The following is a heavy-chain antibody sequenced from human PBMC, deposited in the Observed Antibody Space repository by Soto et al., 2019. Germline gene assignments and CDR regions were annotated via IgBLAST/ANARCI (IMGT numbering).Heavy chain of an antibody. J-gene: IGHJ4*02. CDR2: FYYSGST. CDR1: GGSISSYY. V-gene: IGHV4-59*12. CDR3: ARSSTSANYFDY. Sequence: PSETLSLTCTVSGGSISSYYWSWIRQPPGKGLEWIGYFYYSGSTNYNPSLKSRVTISVDTSKNQFSLKLSSVTAADTAVYYCARSSTSANYFDYWGQGTLVTVS. D-gene: IGHD2-2*01.